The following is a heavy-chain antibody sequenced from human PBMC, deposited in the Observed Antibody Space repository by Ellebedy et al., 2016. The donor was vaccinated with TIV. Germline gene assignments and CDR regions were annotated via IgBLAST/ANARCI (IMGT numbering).Heavy chain of an antibody. CDR3: ARTLGYCSGGSCSGGYYYYGMDV. CDR1: GGTFSSYA. Sequence: SVKVSXXASGGTFSSYAISWVRQAPGQGLEWMGGIIPIFGTANYAQKFQGRVTITADESTSTAYMELSSLRSEDTAVYYCARTLGYCSGGSCSGGYYYYGMDVWGQGTTVTVSS. V-gene: IGHV1-69*13. J-gene: IGHJ6*02. D-gene: IGHD2-15*01. CDR2: IIPIFGTA.